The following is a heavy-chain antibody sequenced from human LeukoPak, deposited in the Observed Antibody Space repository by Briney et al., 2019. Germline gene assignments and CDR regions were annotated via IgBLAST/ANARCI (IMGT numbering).Heavy chain of an antibody. CDR3: ASGGGIAAAGTGT. CDR2: INHSGST. CDR1: GGSFGGYY. J-gene: IGHJ5*02. D-gene: IGHD6-13*01. Sequence: SETLSLTCAVYGGSFGGYYWSWIRQPPGKGLEWIGEINHSGSTNYNPSLKSRVTISVDTSKNQFSLKLSSVTAADTAVYYCASGGGIAAAGTGTWGQGTLVTVSS. V-gene: IGHV4-34*01.